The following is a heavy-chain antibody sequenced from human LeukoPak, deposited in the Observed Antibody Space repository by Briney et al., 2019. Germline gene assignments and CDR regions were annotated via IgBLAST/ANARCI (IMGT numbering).Heavy chain of an antibody. CDR2: INPSGGST. Sequence: ASVKVSCKASGYTFTSYYMHWVRQAPGQGLEWMGIINPSGGSTSYAQKFQGRVTMTRDTSTSTVYMELSSLRSEDTAVYYCARVLGDGYSPYYYYGMDVWGQGTTVTVS. CDR1: GYTFTSYY. D-gene: IGHD3-16*01. J-gene: IGHJ6*02. V-gene: IGHV1-46*01. CDR3: ARVLGDGYSPYYYYGMDV.